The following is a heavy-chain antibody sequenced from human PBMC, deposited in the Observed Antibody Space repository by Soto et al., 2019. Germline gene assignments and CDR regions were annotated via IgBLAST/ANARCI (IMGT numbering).Heavy chain of an antibody. V-gene: IGHV1-3*01. CDR2: INAGNGNT. Sequence: QVQLVQSGAEVKKPGASVKVSCKASGYTFTSYAMHWVRQAPGQRLEWMGWINAGNGNTKYSQKFQGRVTITRDTSASTAYMELSSLRSEETAVYYCARMGYCSGGSCYTNYYYYYGMDVWGQGTTVTVSS. CDR3: ARMGYCSGGSCYTNYYYYYGMDV. D-gene: IGHD2-15*01. CDR1: GYTFTSYA. J-gene: IGHJ6*02.